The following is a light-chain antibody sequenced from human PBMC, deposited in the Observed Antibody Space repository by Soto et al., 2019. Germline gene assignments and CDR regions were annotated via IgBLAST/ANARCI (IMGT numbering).Light chain of an antibody. Sequence: ENVLTQSPGTLSLSPGERGTISCRASQSIGSSFLAWYQQNPGHAPRLIIYGTSNRATGIPDRFSGSGSGTDLTLTISRLESDDFAVYYCQQFGSSWLTFGQGTKVEIK. CDR1: QSIGSSF. V-gene: IGKV3-20*01. CDR2: GTS. J-gene: IGKJ1*01. CDR3: QQFGSSWLT.